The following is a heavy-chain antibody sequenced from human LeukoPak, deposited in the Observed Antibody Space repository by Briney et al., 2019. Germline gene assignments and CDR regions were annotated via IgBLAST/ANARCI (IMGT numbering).Heavy chain of an antibody. D-gene: IGHD6-13*01. CDR3: ARSRGSSSWYKPDYYYYYMDV. Sequence: SETLSLTCAVYGGSFSGYYWSWIRQPPGKGLEWIGEINHSGSTNYNPSLKSRVTISVDTSKNQFSLKLSSVTAADTAVYYCARSRGSSSWYKPDYYYYYMDVWGKGTTVTVSS. J-gene: IGHJ6*03. CDR2: INHSGST. V-gene: IGHV4-34*01. CDR1: GGSFSGYY.